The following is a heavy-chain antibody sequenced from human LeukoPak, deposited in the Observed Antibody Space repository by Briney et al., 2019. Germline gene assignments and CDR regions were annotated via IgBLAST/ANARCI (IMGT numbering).Heavy chain of an antibody. J-gene: IGHJ4*02. Sequence: PSETLSPTCTVSGGSIRSSSYYWGWIRQPPGKGLEWIGSKYYSGSTYYNPSLKSRVTISVDTSKNQFSLKMSSVTAADTAVYYCARHQLGYCSGGSCEGDYWGQGTLVTVSS. D-gene: IGHD2-15*01. CDR3: ARHQLGYCSGGSCEGDY. CDR1: GGSIRSSSYY. CDR2: KYYSGST. V-gene: IGHV4-39*01.